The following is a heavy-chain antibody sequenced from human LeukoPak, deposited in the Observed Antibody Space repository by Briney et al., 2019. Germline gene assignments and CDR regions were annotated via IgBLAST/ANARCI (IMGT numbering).Heavy chain of an antibody. CDR3: ASSIIAAAGQTDY. Sequence: SETLSLTCSVSGGSISSSSYYWGWIRQPPGKGLEWIGSIYYSGSTYYNPSLKSRVTISVDTSKNQFSLKLSSVTAADTAVYYCASSIIAAAGQTDYWGQGTLVTVSS. D-gene: IGHD6-13*01. J-gene: IGHJ4*02. V-gene: IGHV4-39*07. CDR1: GGSISSSSYY. CDR2: IYYSGST.